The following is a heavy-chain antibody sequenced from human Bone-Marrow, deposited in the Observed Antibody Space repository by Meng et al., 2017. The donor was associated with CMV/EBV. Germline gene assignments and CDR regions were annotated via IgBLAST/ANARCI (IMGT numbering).Heavy chain of an antibody. CDR1: GGSISSGDYY. J-gene: IGHJ5*02. V-gene: IGHV4-39*07. Sequence: SETLSLTCTVSGGSISSGDYYWSWIRQPPGKGLEWIGSIYHSGSTYYNPSLKSRVTISVDTSKNQFSLKLSSVTAADTAVYYCARVLSHYYDCWFDPWGQGTLVTVSS. CDR3: ARVLSHYYDCWFDP. D-gene: IGHD3-22*01. CDR2: IYHSGST.